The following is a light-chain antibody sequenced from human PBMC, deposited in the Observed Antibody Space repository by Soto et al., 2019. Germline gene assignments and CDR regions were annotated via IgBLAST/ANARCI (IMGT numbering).Light chain of an antibody. V-gene: IGKV3-15*01. Sequence: EIVMTQSPPTLSVSPGERVTLSCRASQSVGSYLAWYQQSPGQAPRLLIYGASTRATGIPARFSGSGSGTEFTLTISSLQSEEFAVYYCQQYNKWPPVTFGQGTKLAIK. CDR2: GAS. CDR3: QQYNKWPPVT. CDR1: QSVGSY. J-gene: IGKJ2*01.